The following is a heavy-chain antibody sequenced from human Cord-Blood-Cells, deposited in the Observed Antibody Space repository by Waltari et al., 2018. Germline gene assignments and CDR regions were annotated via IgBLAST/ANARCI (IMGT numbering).Heavy chain of an antibody. D-gene: IGHD3-3*01. Sequence: EVQLVESGGGLVQPGGSLRLSCAASGFTFSSYWLSWVRQAPGKGLEWVANIKQDGSEKYYVDSVKGRFTISRDNAKNSLYLQMNSLRAEDTAVYYCARGTTVLRFLEWLLFDYWGQGTLVTVSS. J-gene: IGHJ4*02. CDR2: IKQDGSEK. V-gene: IGHV3-7*01. CDR1: GFTFSSYW. CDR3: ARGTTVLRFLEWLLFDY.